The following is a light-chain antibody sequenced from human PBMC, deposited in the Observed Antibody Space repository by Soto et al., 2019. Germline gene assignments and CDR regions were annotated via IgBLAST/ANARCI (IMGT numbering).Light chain of an antibody. J-gene: IGKJ1*01. V-gene: IGKV1-5*03. CDR2: QAS. CDR3: QQSYSTLWT. CDR1: QSTSSY. Sequence: DIQMTQSPSTLSASVGDRVTITCRASQSTSSYLAWYQQKPGKAPKLLIYQASSLESGVPSRFSGSGSGTEFTLTISSLQPEDSATYYCQQSYSTLWTFGQGTKVDIK.